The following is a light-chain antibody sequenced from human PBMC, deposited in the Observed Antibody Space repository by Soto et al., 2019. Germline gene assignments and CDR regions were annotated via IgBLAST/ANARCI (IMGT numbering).Light chain of an antibody. V-gene: IGKV1-5*01. Sequence: IHMTQSPSSLSASVGDRVTITCRASQSIGSCLAWYQHQPGKAPKLLIYDASTLESGVPSRFSGTGSGTEFTFSITSLQPEDFGTYYCQQCYMGWTFGQGTKVDIK. J-gene: IGKJ1*01. CDR3: QQCYMGWT. CDR1: QSIGSC. CDR2: DAS.